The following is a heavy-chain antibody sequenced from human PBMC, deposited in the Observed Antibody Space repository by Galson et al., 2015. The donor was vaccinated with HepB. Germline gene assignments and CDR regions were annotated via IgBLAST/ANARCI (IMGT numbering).Heavy chain of an antibody. CDR1: GGTFSSYA. CDR3: AGPKTLEPFVYGMDV. J-gene: IGHJ6*02. CDR2: IIPIFGTA. D-gene: IGHD3-3*01. V-gene: IGHV1-69*06. Sequence: SVKVSCKASGGTFSSYAISWVRQAPGQGLEWMGGIIPIFGTANYAQKFQGRVTITADKSTSTAYMELSSLRSEDTAVYYCAGPKTLEPFVYGMDVWGQGTTVTVSS.